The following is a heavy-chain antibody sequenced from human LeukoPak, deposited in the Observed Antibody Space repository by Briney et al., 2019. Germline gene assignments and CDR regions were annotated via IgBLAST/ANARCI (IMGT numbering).Heavy chain of an antibody. CDR1: GGTFSSYA. CDR2: IIPILGIA. Sequence: ASVKVSCKASGGTFSSYAISWVRQAPGQGLEWMGRIIPILGIANYAQKFQGRVTITTDESTSTAYMELNSLRAEDTAVYYCAREGTDGTSGAFDIWGQGTMVTVSS. D-gene: IGHD2-8*02. J-gene: IGHJ3*02. CDR3: AREGTDGTSGAFDI. V-gene: IGHV1-69*04.